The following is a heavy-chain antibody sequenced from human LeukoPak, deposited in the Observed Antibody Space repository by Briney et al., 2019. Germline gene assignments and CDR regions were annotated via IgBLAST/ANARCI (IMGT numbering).Heavy chain of an antibody. CDR3: ARGKDIVVVPAATPLDAFDI. D-gene: IGHD2-2*01. CDR1: GGTFSSYA. J-gene: IGHJ3*02. Sequence: ASVKVSCKASGGTFSSYAISWVRQAPGQGLEWMGGIIPIFGTANYAQKFQGRVTITADESTSTAYMELSSLRSEDTAVYYCARGKDIVVVPAATPLDAFDIWAKGQWSPSLQ. V-gene: IGHV1-69*01. CDR2: IIPIFGTA.